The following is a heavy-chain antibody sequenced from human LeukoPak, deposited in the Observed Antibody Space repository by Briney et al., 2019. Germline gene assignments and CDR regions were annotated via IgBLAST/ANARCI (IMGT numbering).Heavy chain of an antibody. CDR1: GYTFTGYL. Sequence: ASVNVSCKASGYTFTGYLMHWVRQAPGQGLEWMAWINPNSGATDYAQKFQGRVTMTRDTSTSTAYMELSRLRSDDTAVYYCARLNGNHFDYWGQGTLVTVSS. J-gene: IGHJ4*02. D-gene: IGHD1-14*01. CDR2: INPNSGAT. CDR3: ARLNGNHFDY. V-gene: IGHV1-2*02.